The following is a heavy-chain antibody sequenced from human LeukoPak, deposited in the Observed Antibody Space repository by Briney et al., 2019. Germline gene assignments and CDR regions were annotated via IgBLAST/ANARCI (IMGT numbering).Heavy chain of an antibody. J-gene: IGHJ4*02. D-gene: IGHD5-18*01. CDR2: IYYSGST. Sequence: PSETLSLTCTVSGGSISSYYWSWIRQPPGKGLEWIGYIYYSGSTNYNPSLKSRVTISVDTSKNQFSLKLSSVTAADTAVYYCARGEWGYSFDYWGQGTLVTVSS. CDR3: ARGEWGYSFDY. CDR1: GGSISSYY. V-gene: IGHV4-59*01.